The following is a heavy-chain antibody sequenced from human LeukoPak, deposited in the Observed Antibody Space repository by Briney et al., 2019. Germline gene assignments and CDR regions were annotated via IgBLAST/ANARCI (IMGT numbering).Heavy chain of an antibody. CDR1: GFTFSSYW. J-gene: IGHJ4*02. CDR3: ARESTYYYDSSGYSDY. V-gene: IGHV3-7*01. Sequence: GGSLRLSCAASGFTFSSYWMSWVRQAPGKGLERVANIKQDGSEKYYVDSAKGRFTNSRDNAKNSLYLQMNSLRAEDTAVYYCARESTYYYDSSGYSDYWGQGTLVTVSS. CDR2: IKQDGSEK. D-gene: IGHD3-22*01.